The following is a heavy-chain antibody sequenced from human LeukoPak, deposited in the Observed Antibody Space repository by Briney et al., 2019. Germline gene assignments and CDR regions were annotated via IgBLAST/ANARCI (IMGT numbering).Heavy chain of an antibody. J-gene: IGHJ3*02. CDR1: GFTFSTYS. Sequence: GGSLRLSCAASGFTFSTYSMNWVRQAPGKGLEWVSYISSSSSTIYYADSVKGRFTISRDNAENSLYLQMNSLRAEDTAVYYRASHGDFTDTDAFDIWGQGTMVTVSS. D-gene: IGHD4-17*01. CDR3: ASHGDFTDTDAFDI. V-gene: IGHV3-48*01. CDR2: ISSSSSTI.